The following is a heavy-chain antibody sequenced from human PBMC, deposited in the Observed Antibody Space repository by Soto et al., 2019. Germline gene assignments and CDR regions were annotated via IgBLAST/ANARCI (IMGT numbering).Heavy chain of an antibody. CDR3: AHRFSLCGGRGYSSY. Sequence: QITLKESGPTLVKPTQTLTLTCTFSGFSLSTSGVSVGWIRQPPGKALEWLVVIYWDDDKRYRPSLKSRLTITKDTSQNQVVLTMTNMDPVDTATYYCAHRFSLCGGRGYSSYWGQGTLVTVSS. CDR2: IYWDDDK. CDR1: GFSLSTSGVS. J-gene: IGHJ4*02. V-gene: IGHV2-5*02. D-gene: IGHD5-18*01.